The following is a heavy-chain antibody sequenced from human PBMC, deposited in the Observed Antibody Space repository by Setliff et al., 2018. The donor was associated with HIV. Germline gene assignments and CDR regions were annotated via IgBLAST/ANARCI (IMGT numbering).Heavy chain of an antibody. V-gene: IGHV3-74*01. Sequence: GGSLRLSCAASGFSFESHWMHWVRQSPGKGLVWISRISGDGTRTAYADSAKGRFTISRDNAANTLYLQVDGLRGEDSAVYYCVRDRIEGRTVFDTWGLGTLGTVSS. CDR3: VRDRIEGRTVFDT. J-gene: IGHJ4*02. CDR1: GFSFESHW. D-gene: IGHD2-8*02. CDR2: ISGDGTRT.